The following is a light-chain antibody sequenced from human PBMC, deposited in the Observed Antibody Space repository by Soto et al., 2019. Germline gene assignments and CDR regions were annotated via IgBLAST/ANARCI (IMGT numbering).Light chain of an antibody. V-gene: IGKV3-11*01. CDR3: QVRDVWPS. Sequence: TALTQSPLILALSPGESAVLSCRASQSLSTSLARYQHTPGHAPRLFIYDASKRAPGIPARFTGSGSGTDFTLTISSLEPEDIAVYYCQVRDVWPSFGQGTKV. CDR1: QSLSTS. J-gene: IGKJ1*01. CDR2: DAS.